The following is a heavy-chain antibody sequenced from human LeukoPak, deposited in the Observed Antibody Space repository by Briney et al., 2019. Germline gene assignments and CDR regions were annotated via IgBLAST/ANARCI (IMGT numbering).Heavy chain of an antibody. D-gene: IGHD3-9*01. J-gene: IGHJ4*02. V-gene: IGHV3-30-3*01. CDR3: ARGKGGYYDILTGSYYFDY. Sequence: GRSLRLSCAASGFTFSSYAMHWVRQAPGKGLEWVAVISYDGSNKYYADSVKGRFTISRDNSKNTLYLQMNSLRAEDTAVYYCARGKGGYYDILTGSYYFDYWGQGTLVTVSS. CDR1: GFTFSSYA. CDR2: ISYDGSNK.